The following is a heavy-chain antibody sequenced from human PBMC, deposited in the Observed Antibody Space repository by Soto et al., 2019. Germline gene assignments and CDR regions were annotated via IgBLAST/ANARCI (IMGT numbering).Heavy chain of an antibody. D-gene: IGHD4-4*01. CDR2: ISGSGGGT. CDR1: GFIFSSYA. J-gene: IGHJ4*02. Sequence: EVQLLESGGDLVQPGGSLRLSCAASGFIFSSYAMSWVRQAPGTGLEWVSGISGSGGGTNYADSVKGRFTISRDNSRNTLYLQMNSLRAEDAAVYYCAKEWAVTGQPYFDHWGQGTLVTVSS. V-gene: IGHV3-23*01. CDR3: AKEWAVTGQPYFDH.